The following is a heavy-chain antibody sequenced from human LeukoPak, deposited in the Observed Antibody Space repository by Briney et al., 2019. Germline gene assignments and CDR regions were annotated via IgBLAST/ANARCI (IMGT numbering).Heavy chain of an antibody. CDR3: ARNLYCSSTSCPNDY. CDR1: GGSFSGYY. CDR2: INHSGST. J-gene: IGHJ4*02. Sequence: SETLSLTCAVYGGSFSGYYWSWIRQPPGKGLEWIGEINHSGSTNYNPSLKSRVTISVDTSKNQFSLKLSSVTAADTAVYYCARNLYCSSTSCPNDYWGQGTLVTVSS. V-gene: IGHV4-34*01. D-gene: IGHD2-2*01.